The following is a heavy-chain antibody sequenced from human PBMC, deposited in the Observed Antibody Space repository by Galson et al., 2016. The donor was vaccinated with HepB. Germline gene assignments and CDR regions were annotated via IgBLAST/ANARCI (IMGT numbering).Heavy chain of an antibody. D-gene: IGHD1-26*01. CDR1: GYSFTSYW. J-gene: IGHJ6*02. CDR2: IYPGDSDT. Sequence: QSGAEVKKPGESLQISCQASGYSFTSYWIGWVRQLPGKGLESMGIIYPGDSDTKYSPSFQGHVTMSVDGSITTAYLQWQSLKASDTATYFCAKLGTGSFGTDVCDQGTTVIVSS. CDR3: AKLGTGSFGTDV. V-gene: IGHV5-51*01.